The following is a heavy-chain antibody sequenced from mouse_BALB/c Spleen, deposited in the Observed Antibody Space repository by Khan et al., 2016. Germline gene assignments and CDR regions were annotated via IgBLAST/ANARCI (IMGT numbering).Heavy chain of an antibody. D-gene: IGHD1-1*01. Sequence: EVKLLESGGGLVQPGGSLNLSCAASGFDFSRHWMSWARQAPGKGQEWIGEINPGSSTINYTPSLKDKFIISRDNAKNTLYLQMSKVRSEDTALYYCARLGYGYAMDYWGQGTSVTVSP. CDR3: ARLGYGYAMDY. J-gene: IGHJ4*01. CDR1: GFDFSRHW. CDR2: INPGSSTI. V-gene: IGHV4-2*02.